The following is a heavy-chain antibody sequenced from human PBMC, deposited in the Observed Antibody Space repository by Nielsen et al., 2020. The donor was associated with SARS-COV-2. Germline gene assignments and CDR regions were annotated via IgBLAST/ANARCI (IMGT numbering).Heavy chain of an antibody. CDR3: AREPFDSSGYDYGMDV. CDR1: GYTFTSYG. CDR2: ISAYNGNT. Sequence: ASVKVSCKASGYTFTSYGISWVRQAPGQGLEWMGWISAYNGNTNYAQKLQGRVTMTTDKSTSTAYMELSSLRSEDTAVYYCAREPFDSSGYDYGMDVWGQGTTVTVSS. J-gene: IGHJ6*02. D-gene: IGHD3-22*01. V-gene: IGHV1-18*01.